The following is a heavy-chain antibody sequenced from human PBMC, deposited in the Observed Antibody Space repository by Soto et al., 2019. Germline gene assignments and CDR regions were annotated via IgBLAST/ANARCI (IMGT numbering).Heavy chain of an antibody. J-gene: IGHJ6*02. Sequence: GGSLRLSCAASGFTFSSYSMNWVRQAPGKGLEWVSSISSSSSYIYYADSVKGRFTISRDNAKNSLYLQMNSLRAEDTAVYYCTRDTPTILWFGEYVYYYGMDVWGQGTTVTVSS. V-gene: IGHV3-21*01. CDR3: TRDTPTILWFGEYVYYYGMDV. CDR1: GFTFSSYS. CDR2: ISSSSSYI. D-gene: IGHD3-10*01.